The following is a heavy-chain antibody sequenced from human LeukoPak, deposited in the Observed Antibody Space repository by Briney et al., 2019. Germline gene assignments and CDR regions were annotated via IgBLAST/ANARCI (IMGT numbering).Heavy chain of an antibody. CDR2: INPNSGGT. V-gene: IGHV1-2*02. J-gene: IGHJ6*02. CDR3: ARDCSSTSCYYYYGMDV. CDR1: GYTFTGYY. Sequence: ASVKVSCKASGYTFTGYYMHWVRQAPGQGLEWMGWINPNSGGTNYAQKFQGRVTMTTDTSTSTAYMELRSLRSDDTAVYYCARDCSSTSCYYYYGMDVWGQGTTVTVSS. D-gene: IGHD2-2*01.